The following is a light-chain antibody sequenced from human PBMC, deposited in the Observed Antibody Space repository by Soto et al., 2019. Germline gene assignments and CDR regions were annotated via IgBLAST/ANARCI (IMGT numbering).Light chain of an antibody. Sequence: QSVLTQPPSVSAAPGQKVTISCSGSSSNIGNNYVSCYQQLPGTAPKLLIYDNNKRPSGIPDRFSGSKSGTSATLGITGLQAGDEADYYCGTWGSSLSAVVFGGGTKLTVL. CDR2: DNN. J-gene: IGLJ2*01. V-gene: IGLV1-51*01. CDR1: SSNIGNNY. CDR3: GTWGSSLSAVV.